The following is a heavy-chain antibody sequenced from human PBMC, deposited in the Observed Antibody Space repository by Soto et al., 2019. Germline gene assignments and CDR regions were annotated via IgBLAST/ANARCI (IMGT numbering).Heavy chain of an antibody. CDR2: INPSGGYT. CDR1: GYTFTSYY. V-gene: IGHV1-46*03. J-gene: IGHJ4*02. D-gene: IGHD2-21*02. CDR3: ARGGGIVVVTAAYDH. Sequence: GASVKVSCKASGYTFTSYYMNWVRQAPRQGLEWLGIINPSGGYTTYAQRFLGRVTMTSDTSTSTVHMELGSLTSEDTAVYYCARGGGIVVVTAAYDHWGQGTLVTVSS.